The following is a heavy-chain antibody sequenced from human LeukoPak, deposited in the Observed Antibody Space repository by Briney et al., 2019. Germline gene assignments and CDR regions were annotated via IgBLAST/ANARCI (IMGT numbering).Heavy chain of an antibody. CDR1: GITFSSYD. D-gene: IGHD3-3*01. CDR3: AKLPTIFGVADSFDL. J-gene: IGHJ3*01. CDR2: ISDRGKT. V-gene: IGHV3-23*01. Sequence: PGGSLRLSCVASGITFSSYDMSWVRQAPGKGLEWISAISDRGKTDCADSVKGRFTISRDNSKKTLYLQLSSLSADDTAIYYCAKLPTIFGVADSFDLWGQGTLVTVSS.